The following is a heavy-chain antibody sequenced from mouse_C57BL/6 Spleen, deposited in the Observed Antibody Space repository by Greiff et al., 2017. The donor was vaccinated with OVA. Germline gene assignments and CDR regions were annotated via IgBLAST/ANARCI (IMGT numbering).Heavy chain of an antibody. CDR3: ARCLSYGSSPWYFDV. Sequence: VQLQQPGAELVRPGSSVKLSCKASGYTFTSYWMHWVKQRPIQGLEWIGNIDPSDSETHYNQKFKDKATLTVDKSSSTAYMQLSSLTSEDSAVYYCARCLSYGSSPWYFDVWGTGTTVTVSS. D-gene: IGHD1-1*01. J-gene: IGHJ1*03. CDR1: GYTFTSYW. CDR2: IDPSDSET. V-gene: IGHV1-52*01.